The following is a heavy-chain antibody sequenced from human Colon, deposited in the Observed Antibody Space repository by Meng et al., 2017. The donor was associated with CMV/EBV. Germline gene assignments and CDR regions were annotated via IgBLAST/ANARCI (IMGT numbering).Heavy chain of an antibody. V-gene: IGHV3-23*05. CDR3: VKEYTDFGVLIFDP. J-gene: IGHJ5*02. D-gene: IGHD3-3*01. CDR1: GFTFSSYA. Sequence: GGSLRLSCAASGFTFSSYAMSWVRQTPGKGLEWVSTIDSSGAYIADSVKGRFTVSRDNFKNTLDLQMNSLRVEDTALYYCVKEYTDFGVLIFDPWGQGTPVTVSS. CDR2: IDSSGA.